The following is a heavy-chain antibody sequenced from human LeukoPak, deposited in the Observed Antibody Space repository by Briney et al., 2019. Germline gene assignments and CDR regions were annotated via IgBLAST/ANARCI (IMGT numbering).Heavy chain of an antibody. CDR3: AKDSRSSSWYNAFDI. D-gene: IGHD6-13*01. CDR1: GFTFSSYA. Sequence: GGSLRLSCAASGFTFSSYAMSWVRQAPGKGREWVSAISGSGGSTYYADSVKGRFTISRDNSKNTLYLQMNSLRAEDTDVYYCAKDSRSSSWYNAFDIWGQGTMVTVSS. J-gene: IGHJ3*02. V-gene: IGHV3-23*01. CDR2: ISGSGGST.